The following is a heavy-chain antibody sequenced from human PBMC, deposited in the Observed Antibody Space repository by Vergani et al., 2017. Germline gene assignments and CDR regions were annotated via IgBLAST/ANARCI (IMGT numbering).Heavy chain of an antibody. Sequence: QVRLQESGPGLVKPSETLSLTCSVSGDSISSGVYYWNWIRQHPGKGLEWIGYIYSTGSTHHNPSLRRRINMSVDTSKNQFSLKLNSVTAADTAMYYCARMGGYDEGDALRIGYFDSWGPGILVTVSS. CDR2: IYSTGST. D-gene: IGHD3-22*01. CDR1: GDSISSGVYY. CDR3: ARMGGYDEGDALRIGYFDS. J-gene: IGHJ4*02. V-gene: IGHV4-31*03.